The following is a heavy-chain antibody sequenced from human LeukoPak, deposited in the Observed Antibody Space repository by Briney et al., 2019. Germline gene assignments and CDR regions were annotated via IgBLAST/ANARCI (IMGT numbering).Heavy chain of an antibody. Sequence: SVKVSCKASGGTFSSYAISWVRQAPGQGLEWMGGIIPIFGTANYAQKFQGRVTITADESTSTAYMELSSLRSEDTAVYYCARGSDYYYGSGSYYRGVYWGQGTLVTVSS. CDR3: ARGSDYYYGSGSYYRGVY. CDR1: GGTFSSYA. J-gene: IGHJ4*02. D-gene: IGHD3-10*01. V-gene: IGHV1-69*13. CDR2: IIPIFGTA.